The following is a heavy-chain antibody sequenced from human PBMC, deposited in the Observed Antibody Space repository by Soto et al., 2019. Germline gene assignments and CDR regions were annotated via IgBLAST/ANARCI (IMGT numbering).Heavy chain of an antibody. CDR3: AHVKITYWGVVADDAFHF. Sequence: QITLKESGPTLVNPTQTLTLTCTFSGFSLSAATVGVAWLRQPPGKALQWLAVVYWDGDNRYSPSLNSSLTITKDAASNQVVLTVANMEAVDTATYYCAHVKITYWGVVADDAFHFRGPGTMVIDSS. J-gene: IGHJ3*01. V-gene: IGHV2-5*02. CDR2: VYWDGDN. CDR1: GFSLSAATVG. D-gene: IGHD3-16*02.